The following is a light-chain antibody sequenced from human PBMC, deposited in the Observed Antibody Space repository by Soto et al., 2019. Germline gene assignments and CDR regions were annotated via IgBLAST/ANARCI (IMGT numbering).Light chain of an antibody. CDR1: QSLLDSDDGITY. CDR3: MPGLHWPLT. CDR2: TVS. J-gene: IGKJ4*01. V-gene: IGKV2-40*01. Sequence: DIVMTQSPVSLPVTPGEPASISCRSSQSLLDSDDGITYLDWYLQKPGQSPQVLIYTVSYRASGVPDRFSGSGSGTDFTLKISRVEAEDVGVYYCMPGLHWPLTFGGGNKGDIK.